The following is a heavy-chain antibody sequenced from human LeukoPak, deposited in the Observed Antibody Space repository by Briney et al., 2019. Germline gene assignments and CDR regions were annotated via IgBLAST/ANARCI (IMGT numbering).Heavy chain of an antibody. Sequence: SETLSLTCSVSGASIDSYYWSWIRQPPGEGLEWIGYIYSSGTTSYNPSLNGRVTMSLDTSKNQCSLNLSSVTAADTAVYYCARQFGYSYGYDYWGQGALVTVSS. J-gene: IGHJ4*02. CDR2: IYSSGTT. CDR1: GASIDSYY. CDR3: ARQFGYSYGYDY. V-gene: IGHV4-59*08. D-gene: IGHD5-18*01.